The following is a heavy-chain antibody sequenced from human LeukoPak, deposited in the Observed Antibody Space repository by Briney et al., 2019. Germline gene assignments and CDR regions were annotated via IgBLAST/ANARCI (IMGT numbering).Heavy chain of an antibody. CDR3: ARDGDTVLTRGYYYYMDV. V-gene: IGHV3-53*01. D-gene: IGHD4-23*01. CDR2: IYSGGST. CDR1: GFTVSSNY. Sequence: GGSLRLSCAASGFTVSSNYMSWVRQAPGKGLEWVSVIYSGGSTYYADSVKGRFTISRVNSKNTLYLQMNSLRAEDTAVYYCARDGDTVLTRGYYYYMDVWGKGTTVTVSS. J-gene: IGHJ6*03.